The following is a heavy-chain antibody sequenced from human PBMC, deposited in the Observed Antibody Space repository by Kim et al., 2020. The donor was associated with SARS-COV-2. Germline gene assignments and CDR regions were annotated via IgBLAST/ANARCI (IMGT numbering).Heavy chain of an antibody. Sequence: GGSLRLSCAASGFTFNIYAMTWVRQAPGKGLEWVSTVSGTGDNSYYADSVKGRFIISRDNSKNTLYLQMNSLRAEDTAVYYCAKKHYGGYDWPIRDDYYYGMDVWGRGTTVTVS. V-gene: IGHV3-23*01. CDR3: AKKHYGGYDWPIRDDYYYGMDV. CDR1: GFTFNIYA. CDR2: VSGTGDNS. D-gene: IGHD5-12*01. J-gene: IGHJ6*02.